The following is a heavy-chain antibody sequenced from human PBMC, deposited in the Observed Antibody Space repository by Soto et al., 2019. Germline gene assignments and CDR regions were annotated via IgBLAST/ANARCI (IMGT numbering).Heavy chain of an antibody. CDR1: GGSIRSGSHY. CDR3: AREGGDGIDY. CDR2: IYYSGST. V-gene: IGHV4-31*03. J-gene: IGHJ4*02. Sequence: LSLTCTVSGGSIRSGSHYCSWIRQHPGKGLEWIGYIYYSGSTYYNPSLKSRITISISTSKNQFSLKLTSVTAADTAVYYCAREGGDGIDYWGQGTLVTVSS. D-gene: IGHD3-16*01.